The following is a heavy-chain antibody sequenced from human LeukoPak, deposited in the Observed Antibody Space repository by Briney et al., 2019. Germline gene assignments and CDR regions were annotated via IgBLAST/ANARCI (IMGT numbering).Heavy chain of an antibody. D-gene: IGHD2-15*01. CDR2: IYHSGST. CDR1: GGSISSGGYS. J-gene: IGHJ4*02. V-gene: IGHV4-30-2*01. Sequence: PSVTLSLTCAVSGGSISSGGYSWSWIRQPPGKGLEWIGYIYHSGSTYYNPSLKSRVTISVDRSKNQFSLKLSSVTAADTAVYYCARDNGGSLDYWGQGTLVTVSS. CDR3: ARDNGGSLDY.